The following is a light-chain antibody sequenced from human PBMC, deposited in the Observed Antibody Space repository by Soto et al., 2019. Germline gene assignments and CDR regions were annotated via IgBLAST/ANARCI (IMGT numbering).Light chain of an antibody. J-gene: IGLJ3*02. Sequence: QSALTQPPSVSAAPGQKVSISCSGSSSNIGKNYVSWYQQFPGTAPKLLIYDNDKRPSGIPDRFSGSKSGTSATLGITGLQTGDEADYYCATWDSSLSAGVFGGGTKLTVL. CDR3: ATWDSSLSAGV. CDR2: DND. CDR1: SSNIGKNY. V-gene: IGLV1-51*01.